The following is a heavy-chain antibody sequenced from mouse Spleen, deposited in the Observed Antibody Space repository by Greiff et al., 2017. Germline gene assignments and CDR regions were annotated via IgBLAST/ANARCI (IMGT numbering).Heavy chain of an antibody. CDR1: GFTFSSYA. Sequence: EVQGVESGGGLVKLGGSLKLSCAASGFTFSSYAMSWVRQTPEKRLEWVATISSGGGNTYYPDSVKGRFTISRDNAKNTLYLQMSSLKSEDTAMYYCARRSTMITTAFAYWGQGTLVTVSA. CDR3: ARRSTMITTAFAY. CDR2: ISSGGGNT. V-gene: IGHV5-9-3*01. J-gene: IGHJ3*01. D-gene: IGHD2-4*01.